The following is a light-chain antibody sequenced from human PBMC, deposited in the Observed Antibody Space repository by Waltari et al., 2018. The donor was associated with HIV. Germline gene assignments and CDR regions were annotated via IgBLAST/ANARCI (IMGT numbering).Light chain of an antibody. CDR2: EGS. CDR1: SSDVGSYNL. Sequence: QSALTQPASVSGSPGQSITISCTGTSSDVGSYNLVSWYQQHPGKAPKLMIYEGSKRPSGVSNRFSGSKSGNTASLTISGLQAEDEADYDCCSYAGSSTVVVGGGTKLTVL. V-gene: IGLV2-23*01. CDR3: CSYAGSSTVV. J-gene: IGLJ2*01.